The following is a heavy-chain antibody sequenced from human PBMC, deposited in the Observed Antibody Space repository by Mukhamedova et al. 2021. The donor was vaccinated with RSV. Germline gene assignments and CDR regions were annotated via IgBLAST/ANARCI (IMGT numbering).Heavy chain of an antibody. CDR2: ISSSSSTI. D-gene: IGHD6-13*01. J-gene: IGHJ4*02. V-gene: IGHV3-48*04. CDR3: ARGGAAAGTTFDY. Sequence: GLVWVSYISSSSSTIYYADSVKGRSTISRDNAKNSLYPQMNSLRAEDTAVYYCARGGAAAGTTFDYWGQGTLVTVSS.